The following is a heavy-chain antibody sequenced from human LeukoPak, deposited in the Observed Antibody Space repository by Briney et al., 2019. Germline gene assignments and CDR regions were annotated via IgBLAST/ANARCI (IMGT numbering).Heavy chain of an antibody. CDR1: GGSFSGYY. CDR3: ARLGHYYDSSGYDY. Sequence: SETLSLTCAVYGGSFSGYYWSWIRQPPGKGLEWIGEINHSGSTNYNPSLKSRVTISVDTSKNQFSLKLSSVTAADTAVYYCARLGHYYDSSGYDYWGQGTLVTVSS. D-gene: IGHD3-22*01. CDR2: INHSGST. J-gene: IGHJ4*02. V-gene: IGHV4-34*01.